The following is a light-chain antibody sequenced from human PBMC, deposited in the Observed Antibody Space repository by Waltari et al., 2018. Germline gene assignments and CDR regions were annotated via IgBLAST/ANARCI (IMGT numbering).Light chain of an antibody. CDR2: QDS. Sequence: SYGLTQPPSVSVSPGQTASITCSGAKLGDKYACWYQQKPGQSPVLVIYQDSKRPSGIPERFSGSNSGNTATLTISGTQAMDEADYYCQAWDSSTGIFGGGTKLTVL. CDR3: QAWDSSTGI. CDR1: KLGDKY. V-gene: IGLV3-1*01. J-gene: IGLJ2*01.